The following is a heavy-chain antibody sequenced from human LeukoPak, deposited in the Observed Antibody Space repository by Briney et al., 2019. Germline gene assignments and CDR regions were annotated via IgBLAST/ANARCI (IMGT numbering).Heavy chain of an antibody. CDR3: STYWRHFDWLLSDI. D-gene: IGHD3-9*01. Sequence: GGSLRLSCEASGFSFTDYWMTWVRQAPGKGLEGLADIKQDGSETHYVDSVKGRFIISRDNAKNSLYLQMNSLRVEDTAVYYCSTYWRHFDWLLSDIWGLGTMVTVSS. CDR1: GFSFTDYW. CDR2: IKQDGSET. V-gene: IGHV3-7*05. J-gene: IGHJ3*02.